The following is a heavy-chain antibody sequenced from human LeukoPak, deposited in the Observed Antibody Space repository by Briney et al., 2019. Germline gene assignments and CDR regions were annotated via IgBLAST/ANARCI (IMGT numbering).Heavy chain of an antibody. CDR3: ARHGKGVTYFYTFDI. J-gene: IGHJ3*02. Sequence: SETLSLTCTVSGHSISSSYYWDWIRQPPGKGLEWIGSISHSGSTYYNPSLKSRVTISLDTSKNQFSLQLTSVTAADSAVYYCARHGKGVTYFYTFDIWGQGTVVAVSS. CDR2: ISHSGST. D-gene: IGHD2/OR15-2a*01. CDR1: GHSISSSYY. V-gene: IGHV4-38-2*02.